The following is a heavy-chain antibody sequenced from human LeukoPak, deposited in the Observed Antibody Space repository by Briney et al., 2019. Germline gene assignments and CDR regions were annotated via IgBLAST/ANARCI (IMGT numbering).Heavy chain of an antibody. CDR1: GGSISSGSYF. J-gene: IGHJ4*02. CDR3: ARDSLYSGRSD. D-gene: IGHD1-26*01. Sequence: SETLSLTCTVSGGSISSGSYFWSWIRQPAGQGLEWIGRICTSGSTNYNPSLKSRVTMSVDTSKNQFSLKLSSVTAADTAVYYCARDSLYSGRSDWGQGTLVTVSS. V-gene: IGHV4-61*02. CDR2: ICTSGST.